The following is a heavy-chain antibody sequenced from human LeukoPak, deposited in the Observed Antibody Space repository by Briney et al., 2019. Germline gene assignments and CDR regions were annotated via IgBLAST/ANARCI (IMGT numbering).Heavy chain of an antibody. D-gene: IGHD3-10*01. Sequence: GGSLRLSCAASGFTFDDYAMHWVRQAPGKGLEWVSGISWNSGSIVYADSVKGRFTISRDNAKNSLYLQMNSLRAEDTAVYYCAGDLSEYGWFGELYYWGQGTLVTVSS. V-gene: IGHV3-9*01. CDR2: ISWNSGSI. CDR1: GFTFDDYA. J-gene: IGHJ4*02. CDR3: AGDLSEYGWFGELYY.